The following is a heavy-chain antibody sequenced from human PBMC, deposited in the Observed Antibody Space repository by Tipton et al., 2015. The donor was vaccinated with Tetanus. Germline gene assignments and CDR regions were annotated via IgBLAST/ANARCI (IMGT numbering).Heavy chain of an antibody. D-gene: IGHD2-15*01. CDR1: GYTFTGYY. CDR3: ATAAVRNWFDP. V-gene: IGHV1-2*06. J-gene: IGHJ5*02. CDR2: INPNSGGT. Sequence: QSGAEVKKPGASVKVSCKASGYTFTGYYMHWMRQAPGQGLEWLGRINPNSGGTFYAQKFQGRITLTRDTSINTAYMDLSSLTSDDTAIYYCATAAVRNWFDPWGQGTLVTVSS.